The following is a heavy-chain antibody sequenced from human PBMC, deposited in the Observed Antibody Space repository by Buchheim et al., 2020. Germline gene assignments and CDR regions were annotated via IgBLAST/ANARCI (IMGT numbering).Heavy chain of an antibody. V-gene: IGHV3-33*01. CDR3: ARGGSGSYVYYFDY. J-gene: IGHJ4*02. D-gene: IGHD3-10*01. CDR2: IWYDGSKK. Sequence: QVQLVESGGGVVQPGRSLGLSCAASGITFSSYGMHWVRQAPGKGLEWVAVIWYDGSKKYYADSVKGRFTISRDNSDNMLYLQMNSLRAEDTAVYYCARGGSGSYVYYFDYWGQGTL. CDR1: GITFSSYG.